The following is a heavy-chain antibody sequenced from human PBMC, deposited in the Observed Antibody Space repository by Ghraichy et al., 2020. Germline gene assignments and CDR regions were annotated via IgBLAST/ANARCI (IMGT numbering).Heavy chain of an antibody. Sequence: GESLNISCAASGFTFSSYAMSWVRQAPGKGLEWVSAISGSGGSTYYADSVKGRFTISRDNSKNTLYLQMNSLRAEDTAVYYCAKGHCSSTSCSTPSVYWGQGTLVTVSS. D-gene: IGHD2-2*01. CDR1: GFTFSSYA. CDR3: AKGHCSSTSCSTPSVY. J-gene: IGHJ4*02. V-gene: IGHV3-23*01. CDR2: ISGSGGST.